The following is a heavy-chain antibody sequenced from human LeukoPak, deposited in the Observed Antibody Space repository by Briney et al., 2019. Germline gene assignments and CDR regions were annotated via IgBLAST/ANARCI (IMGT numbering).Heavy chain of an antibody. V-gene: IGHV4-39*07. CDR3: AKGPVVTFDI. Sequence: SETLSLTCTVSGGSISSSNFYWGWIRQPPGKGLEWIGSIYYSGSTYYNPSLKSRVTISVDTSKNQFSLKLSSVTAADTAVYYCAKGPVVTFDIWGQGTLVTVSS. D-gene: IGHD2-15*01. CDR1: GGSISSSNFY. J-gene: IGHJ4*02. CDR2: IYYSGST.